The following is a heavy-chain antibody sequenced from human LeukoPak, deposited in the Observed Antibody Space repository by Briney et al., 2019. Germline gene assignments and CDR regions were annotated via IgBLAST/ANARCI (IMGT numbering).Heavy chain of an antibody. CDR3: ARGHYYGSGSYSMDV. CDR1: GYTFTSYA. Sequence: SVKVSCKASGYTFTSYAISWVRQAPGQGLEWMGGIIPIFGTANYAQKFQGRVTITADESTSTAYMELSSLRSEDTAVYYCARGHYYGSGSYSMDVWGKGTTVTISS. CDR2: IIPIFGTA. V-gene: IGHV1-69*13. D-gene: IGHD3-10*01. J-gene: IGHJ6*03.